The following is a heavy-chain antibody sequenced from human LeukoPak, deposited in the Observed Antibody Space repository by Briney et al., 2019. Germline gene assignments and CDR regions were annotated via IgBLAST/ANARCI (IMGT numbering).Heavy chain of an antibody. Sequence: SETVSLTCTVSGGSISSSYFYWGWIRQPPGKGLEWIGSIYYDGSSYYNPSLKRRVTISVDTSKKQFSLKLSSVIPADTAVYYCGRHEGNSYGHYYFDNWGPGTLVPVS. CDR1: GGSISSSYFY. CDR2: IYYDGSS. CDR3: GRHEGNSYGHYYFDN. D-gene: IGHD4-17*01. J-gene: IGHJ4*02. V-gene: IGHV4-39*01.